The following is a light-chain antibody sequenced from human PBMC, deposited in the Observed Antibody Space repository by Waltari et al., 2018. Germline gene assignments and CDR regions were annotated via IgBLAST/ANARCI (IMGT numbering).Light chain of an antibody. CDR1: QGISSY. CDR3: QHLNNYPLS. J-gene: IGKJ4*01. Sequence: DIQLTQSPSFLSASVGDRVTTPCRASQGISSYLAWYQQKPGRAPKLLIYAASTLQSGVPSRFSGSGSGTEFTLAISSLQTEDFATYYCQHLNNYPLSFGGGTKVEIK. V-gene: IGKV1-9*01. CDR2: AAS.